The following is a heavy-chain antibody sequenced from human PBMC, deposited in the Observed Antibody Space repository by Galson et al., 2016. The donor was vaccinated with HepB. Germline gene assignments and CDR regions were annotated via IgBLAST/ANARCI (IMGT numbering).Heavy chain of an antibody. CDR2: ISDSGNT. CDR1: GGSISGYF. J-gene: IGHJ3*02. D-gene: IGHD3-22*01. Sequence: SETLSLTCTVSGGSISGYFWSWIRQSPGKGLEWIGFISDSGNTNYIPSLRSRVTISLDTSSKQFSLKVSSVTAADTAVYYCASSITLVVVVITNAVDIWGQGTMVTFSS. V-gene: IGHV4-59*12. CDR3: ASSITLVVVVITNAVDI.